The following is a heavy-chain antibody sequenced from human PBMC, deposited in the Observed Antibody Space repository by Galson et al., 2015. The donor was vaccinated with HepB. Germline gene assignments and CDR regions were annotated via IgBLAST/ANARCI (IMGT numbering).Heavy chain of an antibody. V-gene: IGHV1-69*04. CDR3: ATERGDGDYDY. J-gene: IGHJ4*02. CDR2: IIPILGIA. D-gene: IGHD4-17*01. CDR1: GGTFSSYT. Sequence: SGKVSCKASGGTFSSYTISWVRQAPGQGLEWMGRIIPILGIANYAQKFQGRVTITADKSTSAGYMELSSLRSEDTAVDYCATERGDGDYDYWGQCTLVTVFS.